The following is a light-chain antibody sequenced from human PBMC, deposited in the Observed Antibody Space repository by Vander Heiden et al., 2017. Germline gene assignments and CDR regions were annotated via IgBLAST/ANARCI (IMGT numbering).Light chain of an antibody. CDR3: QHYETSLPNT. Sequence: VLTQSPATLSLSPGARATLTCRASQSVSSNHLAWYQQKPGQPPRLLMYEATNRATGIPARFSGSGSGTDFTLTISRLQPEDFAVYYCQHYETSLPNTFGQGTKLEIK. J-gene: IGKJ2*01. CDR2: EAT. CDR1: QSVSSNH. V-gene: IGKV3-20*01.